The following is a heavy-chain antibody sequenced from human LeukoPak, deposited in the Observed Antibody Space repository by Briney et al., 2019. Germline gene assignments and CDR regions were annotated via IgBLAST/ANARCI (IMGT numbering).Heavy chain of an antibody. V-gene: IGHV3-7*04. CDR2: INQDGSEK. Sequence: GGSLRLSCAASVFTFSNYWMTWVRQAPGKGLEWVANINQDGSEKFYVDSVKGRFIISRDNAKNSLFLQLNSLRDEDTAVYYCARITGIEAAGDYWGQGTLVTVSS. CDR3: ARITGIEAAGDY. J-gene: IGHJ4*02. D-gene: IGHD6-25*01. CDR1: VFTFSNYW.